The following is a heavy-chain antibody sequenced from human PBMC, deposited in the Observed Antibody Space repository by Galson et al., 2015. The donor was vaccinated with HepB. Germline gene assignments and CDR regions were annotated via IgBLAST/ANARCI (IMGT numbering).Heavy chain of an antibody. CDR3: ATSGGEYQLLIGWFDP. J-gene: IGHJ5*02. Sequence: SQRLSCAASGFTFSSYGMHWVRQAPGKGLEGVAVISYDGSNKYYADSVKGRFTISRDNSKNTLYLQMNSLRAEDTAVCYCATSGGEYQLLIGWFDPWGQGTLVTVSS. CDR1: GFTFSSYG. D-gene: IGHD2-2*01. CDR2: ISYDGSNK. V-gene: IGHV3-30*03.